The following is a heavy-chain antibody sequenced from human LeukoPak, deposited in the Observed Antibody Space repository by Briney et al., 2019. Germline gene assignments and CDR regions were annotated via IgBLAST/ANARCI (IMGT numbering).Heavy chain of an antibody. D-gene: IGHD1-26*01. J-gene: IGHJ4*02. CDR3: ARDGWYSGRYYFDY. V-gene: IGHV3-7*04. Sequence: ETLSLTYTVSGGSISTYYWSWVRQAPGKGLEWVANIKQDGSEKNYVDSVKGRFTISRDNAKSSLYLQMNSLRAEDTAVYYCARDGWYSGRYYFDYWGQGTLVTVSS. CDR1: GGSISTYY. CDR2: IKQDGSEK.